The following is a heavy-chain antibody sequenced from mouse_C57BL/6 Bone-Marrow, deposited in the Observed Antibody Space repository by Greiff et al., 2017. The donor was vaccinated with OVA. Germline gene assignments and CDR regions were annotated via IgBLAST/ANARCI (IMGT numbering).Heavy chain of an antibody. V-gene: IGHV1-12*01. CDR2: IYPGNGDT. D-gene: IGHD1-1*01. CDR3: ARGDYGSSSYWYFDV. Sequence: LQQSGAEVVRPGASVKMSCKASGYTFTSYNMHWVKQTPRQGLEWIGAIYPGNGDTSYNQKFKGKATLTVDKSSSTAYMQLSSLTSEDSAVYFCARGDYGSSSYWYFDVWGTGTTVTVSS. CDR1: GYTFTSYN. J-gene: IGHJ1*03.